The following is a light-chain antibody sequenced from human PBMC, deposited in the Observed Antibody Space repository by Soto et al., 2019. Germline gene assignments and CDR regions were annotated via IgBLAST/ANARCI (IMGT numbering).Light chain of an antibody. V-gene: IGLV1-40*01. CDR1: SSNIGAGYD. CDR3: QSYDSSLSGSQ. CDR2: GNS. J-gene: IGLJ2*01. Sequence: QSVLTQPPSVSGAPGQRVTISCTGSSSNIGAGYDVHWYQQLPGTAPKLLIYGNSNRPSGVPDRFSCSKSGTSASLAITGLEAEDEDEDYCQSYDSSLSGSQFGGGTKLTVL.